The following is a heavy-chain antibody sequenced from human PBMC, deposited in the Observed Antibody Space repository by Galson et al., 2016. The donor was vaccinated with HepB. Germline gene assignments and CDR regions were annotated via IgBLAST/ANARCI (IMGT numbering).Heavy chain of an antibody. D-gene: IGHD2-2*01. J-gene: IGHJ4*02. Sequence: SLRLSCAASGFTFSSYGMHWVRQAPGKGLEWVAFISYDGSNKKYADSVKGRFTISRDNSKKTPYLQKNSLRAEDTAVYYCAKDGRIYCSSASCHDHFHYRGQGTLVTVSS. CDR1: GFTFSSYG. CDR3: AKDGRIYCSSASCHDHFHY. CDR2: ISYDGSNK. V-gene: IGHV3-30*18.